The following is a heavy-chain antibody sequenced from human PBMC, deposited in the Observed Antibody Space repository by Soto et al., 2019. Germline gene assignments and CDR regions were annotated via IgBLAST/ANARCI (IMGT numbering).Heavy chain of an antibody. J-gene: IGHJ4*02. Sequence: PSETLSLTCTVSGGSISSFYWSWIRQPPGKGLEWIGYIYYSGSTNYSPSLKSRLTISIDTSKNQFSLQLSSVTAADTAVYFCARYPRLDCWGQGTLVTVSS. CDR1: GGSISSFY. CDR2: IYYSGST. CDR3: ARYPRLDC. V-gene: IGHV4-59*08.